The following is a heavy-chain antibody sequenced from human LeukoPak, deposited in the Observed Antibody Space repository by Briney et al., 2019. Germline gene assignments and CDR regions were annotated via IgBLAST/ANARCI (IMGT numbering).Heavy chain of an antibody. D-gene: IGHD1-1*01. J-gene: IGHJ4*02. Sequence: SETLSLTCTVSGGSISSYYWGWIRQPPGKGLEWIGYIYYSGSTNYNPSLKSRVTISVDTSKNQFSLKLSSVTAADTAVYYCARGPWNDDPWDYWGQGTLVTVSS. V-gene: IGHV4-59*01. CDR2: IYYSGST. CDR1: GGSISSYY. CDR3: ARGPWNDDPWDY.